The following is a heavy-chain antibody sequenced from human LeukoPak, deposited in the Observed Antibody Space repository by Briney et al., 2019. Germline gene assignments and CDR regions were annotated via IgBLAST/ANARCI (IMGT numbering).Heavy chain of an antibody. V-gene: IGHV1-46*01. Sequence: ASVKVSCKASGYTFTNYYMHWVRQAPGQGLEWLGLITPSGGSTWYAQKFQGRVTMTRDMSTSTDYMELSSLRSEDTAVYYCARGNSVGDYAWWFDPWGQGTLVTVSS. CDR3: ARGNSVGDYAWWFDP. D-gene: IGHD1-26*01. J-gene: IGHJ5*02. CDR1: GYTFTNYY. CDR2: ITPSGGST.